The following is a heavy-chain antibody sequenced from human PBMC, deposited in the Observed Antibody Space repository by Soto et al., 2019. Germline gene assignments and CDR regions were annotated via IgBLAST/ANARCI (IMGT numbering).Heavy chain of an antibody. CDR3: ARGVRRGSKWGSPAS. Sequence: PSETLSLTCAVYGGSFSGYYWSWIRQPPGKGLEWIGEINHSGSTNYNPSLKSRVTISVDTSKNQFSLKLSSVTAADTAVYYCARGVRRGSKWGSPASWGQGTLVTVSS. J-gene: IGHJ5*02. D-gene: IGHD7-27*01. V-gene: IGHV4-34*01. CDR1: GGSFSGYY. CDR2: INHSGST.